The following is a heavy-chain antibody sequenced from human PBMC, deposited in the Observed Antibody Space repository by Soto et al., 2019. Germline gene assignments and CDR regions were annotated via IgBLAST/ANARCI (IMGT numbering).Heavy chain of an antibody. D-gene: IGHD3-22*01. CDR3: TTDDVNMIAVVASLG. J-gene: IGHJ4*02. CDR2: IKSKTDGGTT. Sequence: WGSLRLSCAASGFTLSNACMNWVRQAPWKRLEWVGRIKSKTDGGTTDYAAPVKGRFTISRDDSKNTLYLQMNSLKTEDIAVYYSTTDDVNMIAVVASLGWGLGT. V-gene: IGHV3-15*07. CDR1: GFTLSNAC.